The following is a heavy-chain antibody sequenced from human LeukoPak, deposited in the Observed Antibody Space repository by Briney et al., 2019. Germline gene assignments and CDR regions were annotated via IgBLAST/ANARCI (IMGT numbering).Heavy chain of an antibody. CDR2: IIQSGNT. CDR3: TRGPRFGYPGY. V-gene: IGHV4-34*01. CDR1: GDSISNSY. Sequence: SETLSLTCTVSGDSISNSYWNWIRQPPGKGLEWIGEIIQSGNTYYNPPLKTRVTVSLDTSKNQFSRNLSSVTAADTAVYYCTRGPRFGYPGYWGQGTLVTVSS. D-gene: IGHD3-10*01. J-gene: IGHJ4*02.